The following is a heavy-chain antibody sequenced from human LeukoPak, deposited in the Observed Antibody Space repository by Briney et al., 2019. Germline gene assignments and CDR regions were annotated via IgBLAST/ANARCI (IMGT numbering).Heavy chain of an antibody. CDR2: IYYSGST. V-gene: IGHV4-59*01. Sequence: SGTLSLTCAVYGGSFSGYYWSWIRQPPGKGLEWIGYIYYSGSTNYNPSLKSRVTISVDTSKNQFSLKLSSVTAADTAVYYCAGSPSTQYGDYHVGSFDYWGQGTLVTVSS. CDR3: AGSPSTQYGDYHVGSFDY. J-gene: IGHJ4*02. D-gene: IGHD4-17*01. CDR1: GGSFSGYY.